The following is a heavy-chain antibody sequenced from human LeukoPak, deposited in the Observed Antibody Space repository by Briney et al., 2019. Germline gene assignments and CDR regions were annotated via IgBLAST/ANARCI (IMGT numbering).Heavy chain of an antibody. CDR3: TTLTVASTFDY. CDR2: ISSSGGTR. Sequence: GRSLRLSCEVSEFAFSVYEMYWVRQAPGKGLEWVSYISSSGGTRYYADSVKGRFTISRDNAKNSLYLQMNSLRAEDTAVYYCTTLTVASTFDYWGQGALVTVSS. J-gene: IGHJ4*02. D-gene: IGHD6-19*01. V-gene: IGHV3-48*03. CDR1: EFAFSVYE.